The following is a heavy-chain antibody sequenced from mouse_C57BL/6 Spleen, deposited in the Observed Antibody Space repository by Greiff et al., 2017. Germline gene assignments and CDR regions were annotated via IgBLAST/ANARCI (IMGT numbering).Heavy chain of an antibody. CDR2: IYPSDSET. CDR3: ARSKDGYPGYYAMDY. J-gene: IGHJ4*01. CDR1: GYTFTSYW. V-gene: IGHV1-61*01. D-gene: IGHD2-3*01. Sequence: VQLQQPGAELVRPGSSVKLSCKASGYTFTSYWMDWVKQRPGQGLEWIGNIYPSDSETHYNQKFKDKATLTVDKSSSTAYLQLSSLTSEDSEVYYCARSKDGYPGYYAMDYWGQGTSVTVSS.